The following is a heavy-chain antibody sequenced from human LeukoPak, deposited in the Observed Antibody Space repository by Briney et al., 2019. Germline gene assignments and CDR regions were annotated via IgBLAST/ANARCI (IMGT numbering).Heavy chain of an antibody. D-gene: IGHD5-12*01. Sequence: SETLSLTCTVSGGSISTSNYYWGWIRQPPGKGLEWIGNIFYSGNTYYSPSLKSRVIISLDTSRNQFSLKLSSVTATDTAVYYCARFEVATGCGIDYWGQGTLVTVSS. V-gene: IGHV4-39*07. CDR1: GGSISTSNYY. CDR3: ARFEVATGCGIDY. CDR2: IFYSGNT. J-gene: IGHJ4*02.